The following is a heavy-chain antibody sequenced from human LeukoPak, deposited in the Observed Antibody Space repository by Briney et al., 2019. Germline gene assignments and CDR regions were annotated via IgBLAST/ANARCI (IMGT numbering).Heavy chain of an antibody. D-gene: IGHD3-10*01. CDR3: ARGDSGSYYKLDY. V-gene: IGHV5-51*01. Sequence: GESLKISCRASGYSFLNYWIAWVRQMPGKGLEWMGIIYPGDSVIIYSPSFQGQVTISADKSISTAYLQWSSLKASDTAMYYCARGDSGSYYKLDYWGQGTLVTVSS. CDR1: GYSFLNYW. CDR2: IYPGDSVI. J-gene: IGHJ4*02.